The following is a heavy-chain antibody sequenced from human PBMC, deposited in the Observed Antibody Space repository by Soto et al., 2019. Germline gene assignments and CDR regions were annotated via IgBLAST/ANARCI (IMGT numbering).Heavy chain of an antibody. CDR3: ARDKVVPYYYDSSGSGAFDI. Sequence: GGSLRLSCAASGFTFSSYSMNSVRQAPGKGLEWVSPISSSSSYIYYADSVKGRLTISRDNAKNSLYLQMNSLRAEDTAVYYCARDKVVPYYYDSSGSGAFDIWGQGTMVTVSS. CDR2: ISSSSSYI. D-gene: IGHD3-22*01. V-gene: IGHV3-21*01. J-gene: IGHJ3*02. CDR1: GFTFSSYS.